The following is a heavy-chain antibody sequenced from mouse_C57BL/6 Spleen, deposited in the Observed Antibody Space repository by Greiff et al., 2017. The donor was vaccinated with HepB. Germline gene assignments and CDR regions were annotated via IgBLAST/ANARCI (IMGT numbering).Heavy chain of an antibody. V-gene: IGHV1-61*01. CDR1: GYTFTSYW. J-gene: IGHJ2*01. CDR2: IYPSDSET. Sequence: QVQLQQPGAELVRPGSSVKLSCKASGYTFTSYWMDWVKQRPGQGLEWIGNIYPSDSETHYNQKFKDKATLTVDKSSSTAYMQLSSLTSEDSAVYYCARGGYYYDYWGQGTTLTVSS. D-gene: IGHD1-1*01. CDR3: ARGGYYYDY.